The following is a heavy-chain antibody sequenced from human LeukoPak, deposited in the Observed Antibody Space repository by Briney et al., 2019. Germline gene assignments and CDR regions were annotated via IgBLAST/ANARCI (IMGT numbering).Heavy chain of an antibody. CDR2: ISAYNGNT. D-gene: IGHD6-19*01. V-gene: IGHV1-18*01. Sequence: ASVKVSCKASGYTFTSYGINWVRQAPGQGLEWMGWISAYNGNTNYAEKLQGRVTMTTDTSTTTVYMELRSLTSDDTAVYYCARDVGAVAGELGDWGQGTLVTVSS. J-gene: IGHJ4*02. CDR3: ARDVGAVAGELGD. CDR1: GYTFTSYG.